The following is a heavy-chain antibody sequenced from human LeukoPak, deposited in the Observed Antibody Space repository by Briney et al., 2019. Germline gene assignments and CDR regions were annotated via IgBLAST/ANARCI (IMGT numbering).Heavy chain of an antibody. CDR3: ARHGSGSYGVDY. CDR1: GGSFSGYY. CDR2: IYYSGST. D-gene: IGHD1-26*01. V-gene: IGHV4-59*08. J-gene: IGHJ4*02. Sequence: SETLSLTCAVYGGSFSGYYWSWIRQPPGKGLEWIGYIYYSGSTNYNPSLKSRVTISVDTSKNQFSLKLSSVTAADTAVYYCARHGSGSYGVDYWGQGTLVTVSS.